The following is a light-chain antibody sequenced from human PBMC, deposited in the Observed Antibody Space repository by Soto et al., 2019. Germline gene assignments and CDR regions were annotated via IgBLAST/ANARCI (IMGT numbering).Light chain of an antibody. CDR3: SSYTSSSTRV. J-gene: IGLJ2*01. Sequence: QSALTQPASVSGSPGQSISISCTGTSSDVCGYNYVSWYQQYPGKAPKLMIYDVSNRPSGVSNRFSGSKSGNTASLTISGLQAEDEADYYCSSYTSSSTRVFGGGTKVTVL. CDR1: SSDVCGYNY. V-gene: IGLV2-14*01. CDR2: DVS.